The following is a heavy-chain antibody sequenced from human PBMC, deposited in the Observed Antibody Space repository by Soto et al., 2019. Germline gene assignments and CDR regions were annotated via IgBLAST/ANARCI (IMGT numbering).Heavy chain of an antibody. J-gene: IGHJ6*02. V-gene: IGHV4-39*01. CDR3: ARHGPRVYYDNSDYYYYGMDV. CDR2: IYYSGNT. D-gene: IGHD3-22*01. Sequence: SETLSLTCTVSGDSISSSSYYWGWIRQPPGKGLEWIGSIYYSGNTYYNPSLKSRVTISVDTSKNQFSLKLSSVTASDTAMYYCARHGPRVYYDNSDYYYYGMDVWGQGTTVTVSS. CDR1: GDSISSSSYY.